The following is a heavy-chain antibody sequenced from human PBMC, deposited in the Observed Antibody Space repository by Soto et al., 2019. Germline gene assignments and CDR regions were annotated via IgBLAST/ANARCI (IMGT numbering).Heavy chain of an antibody. CDR1: GGSISSGGYS. CDR3: AREVADYGGKTGWFDP. D-gene: IGHD4-17*01. CDR2: IYHSGST. V-gene: IGHV4-30-2*01. Sequence: SETLSLTCAVSGGSISSGGYSWSWIRQPPGKGLEWIGYIYHSGSTYHNPSLKSRVTISVDRSKNQFSLKLSSVTAADTAVYYCAREVADYGGKTGWFDPWGQGTLVTVSS. J-gene: IGHJ5*02.